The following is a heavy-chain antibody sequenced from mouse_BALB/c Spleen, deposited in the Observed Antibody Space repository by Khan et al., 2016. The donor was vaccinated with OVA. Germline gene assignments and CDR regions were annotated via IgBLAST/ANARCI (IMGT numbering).Heavy chain of an antibody. CDR3: ARLSYYYDSEGFAY. CDR1: GFTFSTYG. CDR2: VSTGGHYT. Sequence: EVELVESGGDIVKPGGSLKLSCAASGFTFSTYGMSWVRQTPDKRLEWVATVSTGGHYTYYTDTVKGRLTISRDNAKNTLYLQMSSPGSEDTAIFYCARLSYYYDSEGFAYWGQGTLVTVSA. V-gene: IGHV5-6*01. D-gene: IGHD1-1*01. J-gene: IGHJ3*01.